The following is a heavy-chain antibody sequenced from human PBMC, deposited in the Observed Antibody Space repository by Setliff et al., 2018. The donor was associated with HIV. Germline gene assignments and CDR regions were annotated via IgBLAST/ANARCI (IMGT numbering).Heavy chain of an antibody. Sequence: GESLKISCKGPEYFFRTSWIGWVRQLPGKGLEWVAVIFPLDSETRYNPSLEGHVTISVDKSINTAYLQWSSLRASATAVYYCTRHPLQPEVSGYFYLMDVWGTGTTVTVSS. CDR1: EYFFRTSW. D-gene: IGHD2-21*01. CDR2: IFPLDSET. CDR3: TRHPLQPEVSGYFYLMDV. V-gene: IGHV5-51*01. J-gene: IGHJ6*04.